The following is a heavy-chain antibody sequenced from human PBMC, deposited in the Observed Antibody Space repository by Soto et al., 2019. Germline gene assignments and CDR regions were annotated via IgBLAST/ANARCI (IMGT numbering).Heavy chain of an antibody. CDR2: IYSGGST. CDR3: ARVEVLRYFDWLLRNWYFDL. CDR1: GFTVSSNY. D-gene: IGHD3-9*01. V-gene: IGHV3-53*04. J-gene: IGHJ2*01. Sequence: EVQLVESGGGLVQPGGSLRLSCAASGFTVSSNYMSWVRQAPGKGLEWVSVIYSGGSTYYADSVKGRFTISRHNSKNTXYXPMNCLRAEDTAVYYCARVEVLRYFDWLLRNWYFDLWGRGTLVTVSS.